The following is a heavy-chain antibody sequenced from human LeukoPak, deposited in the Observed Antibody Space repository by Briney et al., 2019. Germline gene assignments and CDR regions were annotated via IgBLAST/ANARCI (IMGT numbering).Heavy chain of an antibody. Sequence: RPSETLSLTCTVSGGSISSGGYYWSWIRQHPGKGLEWIGYIYYSGSTYYNPSLKSRVTISVDTSKNQFSLKLSSVTAADTAVYYCARVIVDTALVDYWGQGTLVTVSS. CDR2: IYYSGST. J-gene: IGHJ4*02. CDR3: ARVIVDTALVDY. D-gene: IGHD5-18*01. CDR1: GGSISSGGYY. V-gene: IGHV4-31*03.